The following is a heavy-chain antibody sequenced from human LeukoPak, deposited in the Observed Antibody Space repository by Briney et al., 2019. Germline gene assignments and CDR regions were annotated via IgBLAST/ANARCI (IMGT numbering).Heavy chain of an antibody. CDR2: ISGSGGYT. V-gene: IGHV3-23*01. CDR1: GFTFSSYA. CDR3: AKGPTTYGDYGDY. Sequence: GGSLRLSCAASGFTFSSYAMSWVRQAPGKGLEWVSGISGSGGYTYYADSVKGRVTISRDNSKNTLYLQMNSLRAEDTAVYYCAKGPTTYGDYGDYWGQGTLVTVSS. J-gene: IGHJ4*02. D-gene: IGHD4-17*01.